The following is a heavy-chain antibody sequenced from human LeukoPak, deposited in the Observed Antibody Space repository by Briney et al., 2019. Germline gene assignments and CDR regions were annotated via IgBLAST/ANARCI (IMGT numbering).Heavy chain of an antibody. J-gene: IGHJ4*02. D-gene: IGHD2-21*01. Sequence: SSETLSLTCTVSGGSISSSSYYWGWIRQPPGTGLEWIGSIYSGGNTYYNPSLKSRVTISVDASKNQCSLRLSSVTAADTAVYYCGRCDHPVITPIDSWGQGTLVTVSS. CDR1: GGSISSSSYY. V-gene: IGHV4-39*01. CDR3: GRCDHPVITPIDS. CDR2: IYSGGNT.